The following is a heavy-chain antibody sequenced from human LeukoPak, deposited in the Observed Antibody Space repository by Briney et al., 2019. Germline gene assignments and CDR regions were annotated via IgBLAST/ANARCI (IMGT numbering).Heavy chain of an antibody. V-gene: IGHV1-3*01. CDR2: INAGNGNT. Sequence: ASVKVSCKASGYTFTSYAMHWVRQAPGQRLEWMGWINAGNGNTKYSQKFQGRVTITRDTSASTAYMELSSLRSEDTAVYYCARAPTTMVRGVSNWFDPWGQGTLVTVSS. J-gene: IGHJ5*02. CDR1: GYTFTSYA. D-gene: IGHD3-10*01. CDR3: ARAPTTMVRGVSNWFDP.